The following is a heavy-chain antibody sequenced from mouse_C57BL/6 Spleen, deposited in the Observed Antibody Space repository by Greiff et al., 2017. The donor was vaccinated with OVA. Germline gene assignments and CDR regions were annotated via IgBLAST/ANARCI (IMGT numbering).Heavy chain of an antibody. J-gene: IGHJ3*01. Sequence: VQLQQSGPELVKPGASVKISCKASGYSFTGYYMNWVKQSPEKSLEWIGEINPSTGGTTYNQKFKAKATLTVDKSSSTAYMQLKSLTSEDSAVYYCAREVLHVKFAYWGQGTLVTVSA. V-gene: IGHV1-42*01. D-gene: IGHD2-14*01. CDR2: INPSTGGT. CDR1: GYSFTGYY. CDR3: AREVLHVKFAY.